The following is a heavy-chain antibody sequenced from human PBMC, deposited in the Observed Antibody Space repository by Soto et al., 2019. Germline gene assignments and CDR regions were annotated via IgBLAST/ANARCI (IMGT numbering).Heavy chain of an antibody. CDR2: ISPNNGNT. CDR3: ARSSRYCSGGSCYSDY. J-gene: IGHJ4*02. CDR1: GCTFSSYA. D-gene: IGHD2-15*01. Sequence: ASVKVSCKASGCTFSSYAISWVRQAPGQGLEWMGWISPNNGNTNYAQKFQGRVTMTTDTSTSTAYMELRSLRSDDTAVYYCARSSRYCSGGSCYSDYWGQGTLVTVS. V-gene: IGHV1-18*01.